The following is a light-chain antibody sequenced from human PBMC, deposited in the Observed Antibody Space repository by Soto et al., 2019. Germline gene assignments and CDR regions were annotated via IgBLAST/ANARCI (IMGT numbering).Light chain of an antibody. J-gene: IGKJ4*01. V-gene: IGKV3-20*01. Sequence: EIVLTQSPGTLSLSPGERATLSCRASQSVSSSFLAWYQQKPGHAPRLLIYGASSRATGIPDRFSGSGSGTHFTLTISSLEPEDVAVYYCQQYGSSPLTFGGGTKVEIK. CDR3: QQYGSSPLT. CDR2: GAS. CDR1: QSVSSSF.